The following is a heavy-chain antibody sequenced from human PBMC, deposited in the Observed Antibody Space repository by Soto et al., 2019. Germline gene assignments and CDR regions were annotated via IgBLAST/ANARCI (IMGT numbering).Heavy chain of an antibody. V-gene: IGHV4-59*12. Sequence: SETLSLTCTVSGGSISSYYWSWIRQPPGKGLEWIGYIYYSGSTNYNPSLKSRVTISVDTSKNQFSLKLSSVTAADTAVYYCARGVRFLEWLSKTYYYYMDVWGKGTTVTVSS. D-gene: IGHD3-3*01. J-gene: IGHJ6*03. CDR2: IYYSGST. CDR1: GGSISSYY. CDR3: ARGVRFLEWLSKTYYYYMDV.